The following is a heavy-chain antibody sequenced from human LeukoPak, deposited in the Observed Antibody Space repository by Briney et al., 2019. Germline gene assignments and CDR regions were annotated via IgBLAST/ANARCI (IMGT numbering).Heavy chain of an antibody. CDR3: ARGNLDTAMGYYYYGMDV. V-gene: IGHV1-69*13. J-gene: IGHJ6*02. CDR1: GGTFSSYA. CDR2: IIPIFGTA. Sequence: SVKVSCKASGGTFSSYAISSVRQAPGQGLEWMGGIIPIFGTANYAQKFQGRVTITADESTSTAYMELSSLRSEDTAVYYCARGNLDTAMGYYYYGMDVWGQGTTVTVSS. D-gene: IGHD5-18*01.